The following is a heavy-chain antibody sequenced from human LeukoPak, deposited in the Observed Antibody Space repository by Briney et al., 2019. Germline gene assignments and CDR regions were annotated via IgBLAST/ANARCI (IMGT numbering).Heavy chain of an antibody. Sequence: SETLSLTCTVSGGSISSYYWSWIRQPPGKGLEWIGYIYYSGSTNYNPSLKSRVTISVDTSKNQFSLKLSSVTAADTAVYCCARENYDFWSGYSAWFDPWGQGTLVTVSS. J-gene: IGHJ5*02. D-gene: IGHD3-3*01. CDR1: GGSISSYY. CDR3: ARENYDFWSGYSAWFDP. V-gene: IGHV4-59*01. CDR2: IYYSGST.